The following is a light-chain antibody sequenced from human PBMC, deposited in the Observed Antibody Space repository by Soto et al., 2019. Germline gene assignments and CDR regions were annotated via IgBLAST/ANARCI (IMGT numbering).Light chain of an antibody. CDR2: GAY. CDR1: QSISSSY. J-gene: IGKJ1*01. V-gene: IGKV3-20*01. Sequence: IVMTQSPATLSVSPGERATLSCWASQSISSSYLAWYQQKPGQAPRLLLYGAYNRATGIPDRFSGSGSGTDFTLTISRLEPEDFAVYYCQQHGTAPWTFGQGTKVDIK. CDR3: QQHGTAPWT.